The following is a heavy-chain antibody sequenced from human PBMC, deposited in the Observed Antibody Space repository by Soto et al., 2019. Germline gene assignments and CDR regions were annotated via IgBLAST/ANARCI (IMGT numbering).Heavy chain of an antibody. CDR3: AKDKGYCSGGSCGQFDY. J-gene: IGHJ4*02. CDR2: ISYDGSNK. CDR1: GFTFSSYG. D-gene: IGHD2-15*01. V-gene: IGHV3-30*18. Sequence: PGGSLRLSCAASGFTFSSYGMHWVRQAPGKGLEWVAVISYDGSNKYYADSVKGRFTISRDNSKNTLYLQMNSLRAEDTAVYYCAKDKGYCSGGSCGQFDYWGQGTLVTVSS.